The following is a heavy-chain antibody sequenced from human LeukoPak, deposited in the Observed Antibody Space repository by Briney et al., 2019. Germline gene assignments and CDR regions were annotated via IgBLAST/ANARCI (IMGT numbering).Heavy chain of an antibody. D-gene: IGHD3-9*01. CDR2: VSAYNGNT. V-gene: IGHV1-18*01. CDR3: AIKDHILTASGLGPHIPHYFDY. J-gene: IGHJ4*02. CDR1: GYTFTSYG. Sequence: GASVKVSCKASGYTFTSYGISWVRQAPGQGLEWMGWVSAYNGNTNYAQKLQGRVTMTTDTSTSTAYMELSSLRSEDTAVYYCAIKDHILTASGLGPHIPHYFDYWGQGTPVTVSS.